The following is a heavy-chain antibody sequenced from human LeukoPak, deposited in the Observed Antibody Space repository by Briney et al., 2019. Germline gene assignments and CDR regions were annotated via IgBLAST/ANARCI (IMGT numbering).Heavy chain of an antibody. CDR3: AKEWSSISAAGYYFDY. V-gene: IGHV3-30*18. CDR1: GFTFSGYG. Sequence: PGGSLRLSCAASGFTFSGYGMHWVRQAPGKGLEWVAVISYDGSNKYYADSVKGRFTISRDNSKNTLYLQMNSLRAEDTAVYHCAKEWSSISAAGYYFDYWGQGTLVTVSS. D-gene: IGHD6-13*01. J-gene: IGHJ4*02. CDR2: ISYDGSNK.